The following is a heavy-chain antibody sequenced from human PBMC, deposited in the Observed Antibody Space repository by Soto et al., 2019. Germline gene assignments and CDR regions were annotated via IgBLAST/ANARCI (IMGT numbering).Heavy chain of an antibody. Sequence: SETLSLTCTVSGGSISSGDYYWSWIRQPPGKGLERIGYIYYSGSTYYNPSLKSRVTISVDTSKNQFSLKLSSVTAADTAVYYCARYCSSTSCPYYYYGMDVWGQGTTVTVSS. CDR1: GGSISSGDYY. CDR3: ARYCSSTSCPYYYYGMDV. J-gene: IGHJ6*02. CDR2: IYYSGST. D-gene: IGHD2-2*01. V-gene: IGHV4-30-4*01.